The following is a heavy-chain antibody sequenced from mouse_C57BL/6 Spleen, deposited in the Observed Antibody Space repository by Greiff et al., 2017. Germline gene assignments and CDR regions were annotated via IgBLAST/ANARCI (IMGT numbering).Heavy chain of an antibody. CDR1: GFSLTSYG. J-gene: IGHJ4*01. V-gene: IGHV2-5*01. D-gene: IGHD1-1*01. CDR2: IWRGGST. CDR3: AKNYGSSDYAMDY. Sequence: VQLQQSGPGLVQPSQSLSITCTVSGFSLTSYGVHWVRQSPGKGLEWLGVIWRGGSTDYNAAFMSRLSITKDNSKSQVFFKMNSLQADDTAIYYCAKNYGSSDYAMDYWGQGTSVTVSS.